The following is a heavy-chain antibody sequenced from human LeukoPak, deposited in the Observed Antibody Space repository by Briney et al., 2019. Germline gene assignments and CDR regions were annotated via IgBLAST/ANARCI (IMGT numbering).Heavy chain of an antibody. CDR1: GYTFSTYA. J-gene: IGHJ4*02. CDR2: ISSDGRIT. Sequence: PGGSLRLSXSASGYTFSTYAMHWVRQTPGKGLEYVSAISSDGRITYYANSVKDRFTISRDNSKNTLYLQMGSLRVEDMAVYYCARVSGWYWFDKWGQGTLVTVSS. D-gene: IGHD6-19*01. V-gene: IGHV3-64*01. CDR3: ARVSGWYWFDK.